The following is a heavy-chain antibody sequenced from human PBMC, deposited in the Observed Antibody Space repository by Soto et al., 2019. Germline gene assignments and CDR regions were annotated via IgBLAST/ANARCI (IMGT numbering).Heavy chain of an antibody. Sequence: QLLESGGGFVQPGGSLRLSCVASGFTFSNFAMAWVRQAPGEGLEWVSAISGSGDATFYADSMKGRFTISRDNSKDTLYLQINSLRGEDTAVYYCANPIPKTGTTFGFWGQGTLVTVSS. V-gene: IGHV3-23*01. J-gene: IGHJ4*02. CDR2: ISGSGDAT. CDR3: ANPIPKTGTTFGF. D-gene: IGHD1-1*01. CDR1: GFTFSNFA.